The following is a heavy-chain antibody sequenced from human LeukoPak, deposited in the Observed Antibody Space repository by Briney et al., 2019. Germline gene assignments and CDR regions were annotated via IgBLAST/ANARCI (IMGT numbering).Heavy chain of an antibody. Sequence: PGGTLRLSCAASGFTFSSYGMSWVRQAPGKGLEWVAFIRYDGSNKYYADSVKGRFTISRDNSKNTLYLQMNSLRAEDTAVYYCAKGRGATTNFQHWGQGTLVTVSS. D-gene: IGHD1-26*01. CDR2: IRYDGSNK. J-gene: IGHJ1*01. V-gene: IGHV3-30*02. CDR1: GFTFSSYG. CDR3: AKGRGATTNFQH.